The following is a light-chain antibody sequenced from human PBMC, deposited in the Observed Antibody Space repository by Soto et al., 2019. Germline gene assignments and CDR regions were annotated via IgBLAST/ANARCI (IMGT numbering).Light chain of an antibody. Sequence: AIRMTQSPSSLSASTGDRVTITCRASQGISSYLAWYQQKPGKAPNLLIYAASTLQSGVPSRFSGSGSGTDFTLTITGLQSEDFETYYCQQYYSYPRTFGQGTKVEIK. CDR2: AAS. J-gene: IGKJ1*01. V-gene: IGKV1-8*01. CDR1: QGISSY. CDR3: QQYYSYPRT.